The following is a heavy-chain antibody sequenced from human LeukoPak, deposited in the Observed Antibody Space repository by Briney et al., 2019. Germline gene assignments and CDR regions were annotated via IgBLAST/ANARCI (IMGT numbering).Heavy chain of an antibody. J-gene: IGHJ4*02. D-gene: IGHD3-10*01. Sequence: PSETLSLTCTVSGGSISSGDYYWRWLRQPPGKGLEWIVYIYYSGSTYYNPSLESRVTISVDTSKNQFSLKLSSVTAADTAVYYCAREDATMVRGGFDYWGQGTLVTVSS. CDR2: IYYSGST. CDR1: GGSISSGDYY. CDR3: AREDATMVRGGFDY. V-gene: IGHV4-30-4*01.